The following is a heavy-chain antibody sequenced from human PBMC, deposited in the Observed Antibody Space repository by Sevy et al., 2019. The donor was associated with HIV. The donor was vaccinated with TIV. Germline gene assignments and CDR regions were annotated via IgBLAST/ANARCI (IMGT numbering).Heavy chain of an antibody. Sequence: GGSLRLSCAASGFTFSNAWMSWVRQAPGKGLEWVGRIKSKTDGGKTDYAAPVKGRFTISRDKSKNTLYLQMNSLKTADTAVYYCTTDPPSGYSDAFDIWGQGTMVTVSS. CDR2: IKSKTDGGKT. D-gene: IGHD6-13*01. CDR3: TTDPPSGYSDAFDI. V-gene: IGHV3-15*01. CDR1: GFTFSNAW. J-gene: IGHJ3*02.